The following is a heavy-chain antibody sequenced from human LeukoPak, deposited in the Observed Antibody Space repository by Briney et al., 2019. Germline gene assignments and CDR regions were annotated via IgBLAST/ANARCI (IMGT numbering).Heavy chain of an antibody. J-gene: IGHJ3*02. CDR2: MNPNGGDP. Sequence: PSVTVSCKASGYTFTGYYVHWVRQAPGHGLESMGWMNPNGGDPNYAQKFQGRVTMTRDTSISTAYMELSRLRSDDTAVYYCARGYYDSSGYYFDAFDIWGQGKMVTVSS. CDR3: ARGYYDSSGYYFDAFDI. CDR1: GYTFTGYY. V-gene: IGHV1-2*02. D-gene: IGHD3-22*01.